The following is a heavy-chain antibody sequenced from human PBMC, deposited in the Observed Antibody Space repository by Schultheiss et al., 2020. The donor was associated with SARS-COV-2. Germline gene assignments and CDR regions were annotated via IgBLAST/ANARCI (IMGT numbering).Heavy chain of an antibody. J-gene: IGHJ4*02. V-gene: IGHV4-61*10. CDR1: GGSLSSDSYY. CDR2: IYITGST. D-gene: IGHD4-23*01. CDR3: ARSRLGWVSLFEY. Sequence: SETLSLTCTVSGGSLSSDSYYLSWIRQPAGKGLEWIGRIYITGSTHYNPSLKSRVTISVDTSKNQFSLKLSSVTAADTAVYYCARSRLGWVSLFEYWGQGALVTVSS.